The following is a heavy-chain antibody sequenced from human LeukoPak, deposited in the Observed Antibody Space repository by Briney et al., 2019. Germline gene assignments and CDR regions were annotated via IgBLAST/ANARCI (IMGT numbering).Heavy chain of an antibody. CDR1: GGSISGSNW. V-gene: IGHV4-4*02. CDR2: IFHSGST. D-gene: IGHD3-16*01. CDR3: ASRLRHLLGY. Sequence: SETLSLTCAVSGGSISGSNWWSWVRQPPGKGLEWIGEIFHSGSTNYSPSLKSRVTISIDKSKNQFSLKLTSVTVADTAVYYCASRLRHLLGYWGQGNLVTVSS. J-gene: IGHJ4*02.